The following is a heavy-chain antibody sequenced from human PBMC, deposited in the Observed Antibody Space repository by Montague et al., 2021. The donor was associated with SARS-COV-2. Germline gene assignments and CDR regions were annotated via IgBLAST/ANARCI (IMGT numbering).Heavy chain of an antibody. CDR2: IYYSGST. Sequence: LVKPTQTLTLTCTFSGFSLSTSGMCVSWIRQPPGKGLEWIGYIYYSGSTNYNPSLKSRVTISVDTSKNQFSLKLSSVTAADTAVYYCARVGRSSYCSGGSCYGVSWFDPWGQGTLVTVSS. CDR3: ARVGRSSYCSGGSCYGVSWFDP. CDR1: GFSLSTSGMC. D-gene: IGHD2-15*01. J-gene: IGHJ5*02. V-gene: IGHV4-61*08.